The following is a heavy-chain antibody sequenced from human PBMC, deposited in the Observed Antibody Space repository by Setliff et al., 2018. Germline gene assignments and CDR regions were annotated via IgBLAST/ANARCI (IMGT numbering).Heavy chain of an antibody. J-gene: IGHJ4*02. V-gene: IGHV3-23*01. CDR1: GFTFSNYA. Sequence: QTGGSLRLSCAASGFTFSNYAMTWVRQAPGKGLEWVSAISGSGLSTSYADSVKGRFTISRDNSKNTLFLQMHSLRAEDTAVYYCAKGQGFYDSSATAWWVYWGQGTLVTVSS. D-gene: IGHD3-22*01. CDR3: AKGQGFYDSSATAWWVY. CDR2: ISGSGLST.